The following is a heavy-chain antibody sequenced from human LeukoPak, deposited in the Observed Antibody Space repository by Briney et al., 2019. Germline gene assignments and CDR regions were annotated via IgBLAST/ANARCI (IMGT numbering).Heavy chain of an antibody. J-gene: IGHJ4*02. CDR1: GGSISSYH. V-gene: IGHV4-59*01. Sequence: SETLSLTCTVSGGSISSYHWSWIRQPPGKGLEWIGYIYYSGSTNHNPSLKSRVTISVDTSKNQFSLKLSSVTAADTAVYYCARAPNYYDSSGYLEFDYWGQGTLVTVSS. CDR3: ARAPNYYDSSGYLEFDY. CDR2: IYYSGST. D-gene: IGHD3-22*01.